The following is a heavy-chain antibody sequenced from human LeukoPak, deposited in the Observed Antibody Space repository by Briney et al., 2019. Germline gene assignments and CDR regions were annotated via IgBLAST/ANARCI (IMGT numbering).Heavy chain of an antibody. CDR1: GGSFSGYY. J-gene: IGHJ4*02. Sequence: SETLSLTCAVYGGSFSGYYWSWIRQPPGKGLEWIGEINHSGSTNYNPSLKSRVTISVDTSKNQFSLKLSSVTAADTAVYYCARVWDYVWGSYPYFDYWGQGTLVTVSS. CDR3: ARVWDYVWGSYPYFDY. CDR2: INHSGST. V-gene: IGHV4-34*01. D-gene: IGHD3-16*01.